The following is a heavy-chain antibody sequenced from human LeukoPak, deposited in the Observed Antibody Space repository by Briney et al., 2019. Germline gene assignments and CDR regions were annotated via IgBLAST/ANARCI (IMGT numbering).Heavy chain of an antibody. CDR2: IIPILGIA. Sequence: GASVKVSCKASGGTFSSYAISWVRQAPGQGLEWMGRIIPILGIANYAQKFQGRVTITADKSTSTAYMELSSLRSEDTAVYYCARVTGGYYDSSGYYYGVAYAFDIWGQGTMVTVSS. CDR3: ARVTGGYYDSSGYYYGVAYAFDI. J-gene: IGHJ3*02. D-gene: IGHD3-22*01. CDR1: GGTFSSYA. V-gene: IGHV1-69*04.